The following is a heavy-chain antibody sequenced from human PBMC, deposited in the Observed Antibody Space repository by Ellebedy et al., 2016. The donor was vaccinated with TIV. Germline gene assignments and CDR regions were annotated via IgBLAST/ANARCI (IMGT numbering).Heavy chain of an antibody. Sequence: SGPTLVKPKETLTLTCTVSGFSLSNIIMGVSWIRQPPGTAVAWPAHIYSIHEQSYSTSLKTSLGISRDTSKSQVVLTMTNMDPVDTATYYCAMALYYCGGDCSYNFDYWGQGTPVTVSS. CDR1: GFSLSNIIMG. CDR2: IYSIHEQ. D-gene: IGHD2-21*02. V-gene: IGHV2-26*01. J-gene: IGHJ4*02. CDR3: AMALYYCGGDCSYNFDY.